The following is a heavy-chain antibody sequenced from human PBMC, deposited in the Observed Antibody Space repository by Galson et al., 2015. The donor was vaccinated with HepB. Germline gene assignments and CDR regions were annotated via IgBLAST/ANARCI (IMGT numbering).Heavy chain of an antibody. CDR2: IWYDGSHR. J-gene: IGHJ3*01. CDR1: GFTFRSYG. CDR3: AKDEAFFFEAFDV. Sequence: SLRLSCAASGFTFRSYGMHWVRQAPGKGLEWVAVIWYDGSHRYYADSVKGRFTISRDNSENTLYLQMNSLRAEDTAVYYCAKDEAFFFEAFDVWGQGTTVIVSS. D-gene: IGHD3-3*01. V-gene: IGHV3-33*06.